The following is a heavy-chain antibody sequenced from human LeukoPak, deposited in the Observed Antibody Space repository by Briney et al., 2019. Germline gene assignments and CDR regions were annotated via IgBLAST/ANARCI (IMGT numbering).Heavy chain of an antibody. CDR2: ISYDGSNK. J-gene: IGHJ4*02. V-gene: IGHV3-30-3*01. Sequence: GGSLRLSCAASGFTFSSYAMHWVRQAPGKGLEWVAVISYDGSNKYYADSVKGRFTISRDNSKNTLYLQMNSLGAEDTAVCYCARGSMGADLYFDYWGQGTLVTVSS. CDR1: GFTFSSYA. CDR3: ARGSMGADLYFDY. D-gene: IGHD2-8*01.